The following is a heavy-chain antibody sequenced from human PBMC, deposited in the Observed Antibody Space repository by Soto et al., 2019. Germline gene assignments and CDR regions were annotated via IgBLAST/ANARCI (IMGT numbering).Heavy chain of an antibody. D-gene: IGHD2-2*01. Sequence: PGESLKISCKSSGYSFTSYWIGWVRQMPGKGLEWMGVIYPGVSDTRYNPSFQGQVIISADKSISTAYLQWSSLKASDTAIYYCARQPDFDEHYNDMDVWGQGTAVTVSS. V-gene: IGHV5-51*01. CDR2: IYPGVSDT. J-gene: IGHJ6*02. CDR1: GYSFTSYW. CDR3: ARQPDFDEHYNDMDV.